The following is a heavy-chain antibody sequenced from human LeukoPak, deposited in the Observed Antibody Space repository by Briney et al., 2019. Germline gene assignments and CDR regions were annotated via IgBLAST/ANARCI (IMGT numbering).Heavy chain of an antibody. V-gene: IGHV1-8*01. D-gene: IGHD6-13*01. CDR2: MNPNSGNT. CDR1: GYTFTSYD. CDR3: ASGGNSGTAAGYYFDY. Sequence: ASVKVSCKASGYTFTSYDINWVRQATGQGLEWMGWMNPNSGNTGYAQKFQGRVTMTRNTSISTAYMELSSLRSEDTAVYYCASGGNSGTAAGYYFDYWGQGTLVTVSS. J-gene: IGHJ4*02.